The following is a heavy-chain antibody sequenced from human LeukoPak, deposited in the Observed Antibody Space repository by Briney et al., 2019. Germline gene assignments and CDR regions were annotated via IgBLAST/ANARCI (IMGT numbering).Heavy chain of an antibody. D-gene: IGHD6-19*01. Sequence: GGSLRLSCAASGFTFSSYWMSWVRQAPGKGLEWVSAISGSGGSTYYADSVKGRFTISRDNSKNTLYLQMNSLRAEDTAVYYCAKDISPEYSSGWNYYFDYWAREPWSPSPQ. CDR1: GFTFSSYW. CDR2: ISGSGGST. CDR3: AKDISPEYSSGWNYYFDY. V-gene: IGHV3-23*01. J-gene: IGHJ4*02.